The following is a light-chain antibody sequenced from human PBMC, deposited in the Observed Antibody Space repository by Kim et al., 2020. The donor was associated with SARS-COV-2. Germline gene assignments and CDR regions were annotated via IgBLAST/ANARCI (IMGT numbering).Light chain of an antibody. CDR2: AAS. V-gene: IGKV1-9*01. J-gene: IGKJ1*01. Sequence: ASVGDRVTITCRASQDISKFLAWYQQKPGKAPNRLIFAASTLQSGVPSRFSGRGSGTEFTLTISSLQTEDFATYYCQHHDSYSQTFGQGTKVDIK. CDR1: QDISKF. CDR3: QHHDSYSQT.